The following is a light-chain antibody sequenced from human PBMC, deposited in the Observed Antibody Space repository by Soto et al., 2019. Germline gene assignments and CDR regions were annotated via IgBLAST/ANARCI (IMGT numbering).Light chain of an antibody. CDR2: DAS. V-gene: IGKV1-5*01. Sequence: DIQMTQSPSTLSASVGDRVTITCRASQSISSWLAWYQQQPGKAPKLLIYDASSLESGVPSRFSGSGSGTEFTLTISSLQPDDFATYYCQQYNSYWSWTFGQGTKVEIK. CDR3: QQYNSYWSWT. J-gene: IGKJ1*01. CDR1: QSISSW.